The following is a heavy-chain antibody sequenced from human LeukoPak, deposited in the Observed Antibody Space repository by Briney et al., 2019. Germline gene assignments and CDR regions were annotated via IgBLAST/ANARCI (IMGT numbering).Heavy chain of an antibody. Sequence: SETLSLTCTVSGGSISSYYWSWIRQPAGKGLEWIGRIQTSGSTNYNPSLTSRVTISADTSKNQFSLKLSSVTAADTAVYYCVKSMRVGDAFDIWGQGTMVTVSS. CDR2: IQTSGST. CDR3: VKSMRVGDAFDI. CDR1: GGSISSYY. J-gene: IGHJ3*02. D-gene: IGHD3-22*01. V-gene: IGHV4-4*07.